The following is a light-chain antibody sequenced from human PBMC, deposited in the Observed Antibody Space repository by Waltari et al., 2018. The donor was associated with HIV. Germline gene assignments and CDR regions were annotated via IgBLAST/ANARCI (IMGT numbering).Light chain of an antibody. J-gene: IGKJ1*01. Sequence: EVVMTQSPATLSVSPGERAALACRASQSVSRNLAWYQQKPGQPPRLLIYAASTRASGVPVRISGTGSGTEFTLTISSLQSEGFAVYYCQQYDDWPRTFGQGTRVEIK. CDR3: QQYDDWPRT. V-gene: IGKV3-15*01. CDR2: AAS. CDR1: QSVSRN.